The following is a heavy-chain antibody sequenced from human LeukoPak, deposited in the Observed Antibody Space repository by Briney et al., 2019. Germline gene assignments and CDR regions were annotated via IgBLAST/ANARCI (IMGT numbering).Heavy chain of an antibody. CDR2: INHSGST. Sequence: PSETLSLTCAVYGGSFSVYYWSWIRQPPGKGLEWIWEINHSGSTNYNPSLKSRVTISLDTSKNQFSLKLSSVTAADTAVYYCARVRGVAPKGLHSSSWYSSAFDIWGQGTVVTVSS. CDR1: GGSFSVYY. D-gene: IGHD6-13*01. CDR3: ARVRGVAPKGLHSSSWYSSAFDI. J-gene: IGHJ3*02. V-gene: IGHV4-34*01.